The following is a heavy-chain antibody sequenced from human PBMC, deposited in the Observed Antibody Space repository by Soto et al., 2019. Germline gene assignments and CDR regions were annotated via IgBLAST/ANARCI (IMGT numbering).Heavy chain of an antibody. Sequence: QVQLVQSGAEVKKPGSSVKVSCKASGGTFSSYAISWVRQAPGQGLEWMGGIIPIFGTANYAQKFQGRVTITADESTSTAYMELSSLRWTDTAVYYCARAVTVTHYYDSSGYNFDYWGQGTLVTVSS. D-gene: IGHD3-22*01. CDR1: GGTFSSYA. CDR2: IIPIFGTA. J-gene: IGHJ4*02. V-gene: IGHV1-69*01. CDR3: ARAVTVTHYYDSSGYNFDY.